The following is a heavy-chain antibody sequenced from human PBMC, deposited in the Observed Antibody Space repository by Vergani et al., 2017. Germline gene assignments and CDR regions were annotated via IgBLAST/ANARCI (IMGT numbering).Heavy chain of an antibody. CDR3: ARVPPLGQQLLPFDY. J-gene: IGHJ4*02. Sequence: QLQLQESGPGLVKPSETLSLTCTVSGGSISSSSYYWGWIRQPPGKGLEWIGSIYYSGSTYYNPSLKSRVTISVDTSKNQFSLKLSSVTAADTAVYYCARVPPLGQQLLPFDYWGQGTLVTVSS. V-gene: IGHV4-39*07. D-gene: IGHD6-13*01. CDR2: IYYSGST. CDR1: GGSISSSSYY.